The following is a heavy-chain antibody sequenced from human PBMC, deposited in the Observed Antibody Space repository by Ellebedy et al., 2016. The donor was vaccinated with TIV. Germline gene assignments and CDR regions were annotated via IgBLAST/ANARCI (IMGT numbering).Heavy chain of an antibody. V-gene: IGHV3-66*01. CDR2: IYSGGST. CDR1: RFTFSSSA. J-gene: IGHJ2*01. CDR3: ARESFYDVDLSGWYFDL. D-gene: IGHD3-10*02. Sequence: GGSLRLSCAASRFTFSSSAMSWVRQAPGKGLEWVSVIYSGGSTDYADSVKGGFTISRDNSKNTLYLQLNSLRAEDTAVYYCARESFYDVDLSGWYFDLWGRGTLVTVSS.